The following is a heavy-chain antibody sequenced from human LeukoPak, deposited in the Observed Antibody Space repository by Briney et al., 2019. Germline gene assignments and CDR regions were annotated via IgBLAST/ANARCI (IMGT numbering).Heavy chain of an antibody. J-gene: IGHJ6*02. D-gene: IGHD6-13*01. CDR3: ARGLVSSSWYGNGAYYYGMDV. V-gene: IGHV1-8*01. Sequence: WASVEVSCKASGYTFTSYDINWVRQATGQGLEWMGWMNPNSGNTGYAQKFQGRVTMTRNTSISTAYMELSSLRSEDTAVYYCARGLVSSSWYGNGAYYYGMDVWGQGTTVTVSS. CDR1: GYTFTSYD. CDR2: MNPNSGNT.